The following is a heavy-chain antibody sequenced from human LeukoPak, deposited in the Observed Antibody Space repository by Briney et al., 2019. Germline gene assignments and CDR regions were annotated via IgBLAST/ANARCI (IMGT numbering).Heavy chain of an antibody. CDR3: TTDRYSTRTDY. D-gene: IGHD2-2*01. CDR2: IKSKIDGGTT. J-gene: IGHJ4*02. V-gene: IGHV3-15*01. CDR1: GFTFSNAL. Sequence: PGGSLRLSCAASGFTFSNALMSWVRQAPGKGLEWVGLIKSKIDGGTTDYAAPVKGRFTISRDDSKNTLYLQMNSLKAEDTAVFFCTTDRYSTRTDYWGQGTLVTVSS.